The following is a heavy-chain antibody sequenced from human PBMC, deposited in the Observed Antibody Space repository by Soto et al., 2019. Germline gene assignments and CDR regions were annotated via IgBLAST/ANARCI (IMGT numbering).Heavy chain of an antibody. CDR3: ARHNSQWPNWFDP. CDR2: ISGYDDNT. J-gene: IGHJ5*02. Sequence: QVQLVQSGAEVKKPGASVKVSCKASGYTFTSYGISWVRQAPGQGLEWVGWISGYDDNTDYAYKFRGRVTMTTDTSMNTAYMDLRSLRSDDTAVYYCARHNSQWPNWFDPWGQGTPVTVSS. CDR1: GYTFTSYG. V-gene: IGHV1-18*01. D-gene: IGHD1-1*01.